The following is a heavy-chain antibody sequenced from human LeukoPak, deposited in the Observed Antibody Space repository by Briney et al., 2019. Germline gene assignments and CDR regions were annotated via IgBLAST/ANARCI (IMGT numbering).Heavy chain of an antibody. CDR1: GGSLSGFY. Sequence: SETLSLTCTVSGGSLSGFYWTWVRQPAGKGLEWIGRIYNSGSTNLNSSLKSRVTMSEDTSKNQFSLRLTSVTAADTAVYYCAKQTGVVGATSAGFDLWGRGTLVTVSS. CDR3: AKQTGVVGATSAGFDL. V-gene: IGHV4-4*07. J-gene: IGHJ2*01. CDR2: IYNSGST. D-gene: IGHD1-26*01.